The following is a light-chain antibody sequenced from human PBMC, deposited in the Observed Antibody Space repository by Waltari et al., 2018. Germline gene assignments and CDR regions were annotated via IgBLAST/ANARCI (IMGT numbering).Light chain of an antibody. V-gene: IGLV1-40*01. Sequence: QSVLTQPPSVSGAPGQRVTISCTGSSSNIGAAYAVHWYRQLPPAAPKLLIYCNNIRSSGVPDRISGSRSGTSASLAITGLQAEDEGDYYCQSYDSSLSRTVFGGGTKLTVL. CDR2: CNN. CDR1: SSNIGAAYA. CDR3: QSYDSSLSRTV. J-gene: IGLJ2*01.